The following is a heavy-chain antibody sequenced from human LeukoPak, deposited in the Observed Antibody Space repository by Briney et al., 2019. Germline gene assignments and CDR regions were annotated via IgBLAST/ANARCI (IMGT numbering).Heavy chain of an antibody. CDR1: RFNFNNYA. V-gene: IGHV3-23*01. CDR3: AKDFYFDSAYDTFDI. CDR2: IGANGANT. Sequence: PGGSLRLSCAASRFNFNNYAMSWVRQIPGRGLDWVSTIGANGANTYYADSVEGRFTISRDNSKNTLYLQMNSLRAEDTAIYYCAKDFYFDSAYDTFDIWGQGTMVTVS. D-gene: IGHD3-22*01. J-gene: IGHJ3*02.